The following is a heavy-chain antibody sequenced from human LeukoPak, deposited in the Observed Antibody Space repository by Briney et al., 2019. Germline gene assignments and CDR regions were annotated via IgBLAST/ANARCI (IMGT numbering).Heavy chain of an antibody. V-gene: IGHV1-46*01. D-gene: IGHD6-13*01. CDR3: ARARSRSSTYYLGY. CDR2: INPSGGST. J-gene: IGHJ4*02. CDR1: GYTFTSYY. Sequence: ASVKVSCKASGYTFTSYYLHWVRQAPGQGLEWMGIINPSGGSTSYAQKFQGRVTMTRDTSVNTAYMDVNSLTSDDTSVYYCARARSRSSTYYLGYWGQGTLVVVSA.